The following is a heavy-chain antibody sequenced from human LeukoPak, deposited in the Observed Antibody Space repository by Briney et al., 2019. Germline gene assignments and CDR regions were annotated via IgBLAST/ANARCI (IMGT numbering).Heavy chain of an antibody. CDR1: GGSISSYY. J-gene: IGHJ4*02. CDR3: ARDGSYSSGWHTFDY. CDR2: IYYSGST. V-gene: IGHV4-59*01. Sequence: SETLSLTCTVSGGSISSYYWSWIRQPPGKGLEWIGYIYYSGSTYYNPSLKSRVTISVDTSENQFSLKLSSVTAADTAVYYCARDGSYSSGWHTFDYWGQGTLVTVSS. D-gene: IGHD6-19*01.